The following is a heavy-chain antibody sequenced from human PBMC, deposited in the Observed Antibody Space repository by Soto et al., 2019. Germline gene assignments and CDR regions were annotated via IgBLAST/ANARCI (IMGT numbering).Heavy chain of an antibody. D-gene: IGHD6-6*01. Sequence: ESGGALVPPGGSLRLSCVASGFTFSYYGMSWVRQAPGKGLDWVSVISAGGGTTTYYADSVKGRFTISRDNSKNTLFLQMNSLTVDDTAIYYCAKRGPSSTSSGEDYWGQGTLVTVSS. CDR3: AKRGPSSTSSGEDY. J-gene: IGHJ4*02. V-gene: IGHV3-23*01. CDR2: ISAGGGTTT. CDR1: GFTFSYYG.